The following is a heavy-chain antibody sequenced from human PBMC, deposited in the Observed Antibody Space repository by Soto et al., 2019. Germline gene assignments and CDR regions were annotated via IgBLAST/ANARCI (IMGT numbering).Heavy chain of an antibody. V-gene: IGHV3-23*01. Sequence: DVQLLESGGGWGQPGGSLRLSCAASGFTFSNYGMTWVRQAPGKGLEWVSGISGRGDKTNYADSVKGRFTISRDNSKNTLYVQMNSLRADDTAVHYCAKDQKAMVRGLGLDQYYYAMAVWGQGTTVTVSS. CDR1: GFTFSNYG. D-gene: IGHD3-10*01. CDR2: ISGRGDKT. CDR3: AKDQKAMVRGLGLDQYYYAMAV. J-gene: IGHJ6*02.